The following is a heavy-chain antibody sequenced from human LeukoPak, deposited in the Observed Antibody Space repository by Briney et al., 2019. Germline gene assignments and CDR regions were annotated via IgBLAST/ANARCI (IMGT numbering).Heavy chain of an antibody. CDR2: INHSGST. V-gene: IGHV4-34*01. CDR3: ARDTSDYAFDY. Sequence: KSSETLSLTCAVYGGSFSGYYWSWIRQPPGKGLEWIGEINHSGSTNYNPSLKSRVTISVDTSKNQFSLKLSSVTAADTAVYYCARDTSDYAFDYWGQGTLVTVSS. J-gene: IGHJ4*02. D-gene: IGHD4-17*01. CDR1: GGSFSGYY.